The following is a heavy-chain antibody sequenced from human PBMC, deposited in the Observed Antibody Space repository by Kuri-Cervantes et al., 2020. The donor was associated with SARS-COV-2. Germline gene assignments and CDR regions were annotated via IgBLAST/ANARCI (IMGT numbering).Heavy chain of an antibody. CDR3: ARRRGAITGPGGYFDY. V-gene: IGHV4-39*01. CDR1: GGSISSSSSYF. Sequence: SETLSLTCTVSGGSISSSSSYFWGWIRQPPGSGLGFIGNIYYTGSTYYNPSLQSRVTISVDTSKKQFSLKLRSVTAADTAIYYCARRRGAITGPGGYFDYWGQGALVTVSS. D-gene: IGHD1-1*01. CDR2: IYYTGST. J-gene: IGHJ4*02.